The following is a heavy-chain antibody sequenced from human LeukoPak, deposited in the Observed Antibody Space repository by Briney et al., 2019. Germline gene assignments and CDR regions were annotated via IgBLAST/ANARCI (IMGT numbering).Heavy chain of an antibody. V-gene: IGHV3-9*01. J-gene: IGHJ5*02. CDR2: ISWNSGSI. CDR3: AKASTSNWFDP. D-gene: IGHD4-11*01. CDR1: GFTFDDYA. Sequence: PGRSLRLSCAASGFTFDDYAMHWVRQAPGNGLEWVSGISWNSGSIGYADSVKGRFTISRDNAKNSLYLQMNSLRAEDTALYYCAKASTSNWFDPWGQGTLVTVSS.